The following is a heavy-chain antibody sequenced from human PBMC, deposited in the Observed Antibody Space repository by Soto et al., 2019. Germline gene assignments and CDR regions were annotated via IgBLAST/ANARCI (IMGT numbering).Heavy chain of an antibody. CDR1: GFTFDDYA. Sequence: EVQLVESGGGLVQPGRSLRLSCAASGFTFDDYAMHWVRQPPGKGLEWVSSISWNSGNLGYADYVKGRFTISRDNAKNSLYLQMNRLRGEDPALYYCAKGASTTVFAFNDYWGQGTLVSVSP. J-gene: IGHJ4*02. V-gene: IGHV3-9*01. CDR3: AKGASTTVFAFNDY. CDR2: ISWNSGNL. D-gene: IGHD4-17*01.